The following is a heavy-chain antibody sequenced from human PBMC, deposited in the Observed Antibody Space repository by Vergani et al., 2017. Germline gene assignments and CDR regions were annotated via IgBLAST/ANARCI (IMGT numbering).Heavy chain of an antibody. D-gene: IGHD2-15*01. J-gene: IGHJ5*02. Sequence: EVQLVESGGGLVKPGGSLRLSCAASGFTFSSYSMNWVRQAPGKGLEWVSSISSSSSYIYYADSVKGRLTISRDKAKKSLYLQMNSLRAEDTAVYYCAREPSKYCSGGSGHGQYNWFDPWGQGTLVTVSS. CDR2: ISSSSSYI. CDR3: AREPSKYCSGGSGHGQYNWFDP. V-gene: IGHV3-21*01. CDR1: GFTFSSYS.